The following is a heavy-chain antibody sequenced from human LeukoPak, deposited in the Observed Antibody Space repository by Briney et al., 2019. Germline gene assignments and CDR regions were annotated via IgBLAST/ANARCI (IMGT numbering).Heavy chain of an antibody. J-gene: IGHJ6*03. V-gene: IGHV1-46*01. Sequence: GASVKVSCKASGYTFTSYYMHWVRQAPGQGLEWMGIINPSGGSTSYAQKFQGRVTMTRDTSTSTVYMELSSLRSEDTAVYYCARGGRGGYCTNGVCYSPRHYYYYYMDVWGKGTTVTVSS. CDR2: INPSGGST. CDR3: ARGGRGGYCTNGVCYSPRHYYYYYMDV. D-gene: IGHD2-8*01. CDR1: GYTFTSYY.